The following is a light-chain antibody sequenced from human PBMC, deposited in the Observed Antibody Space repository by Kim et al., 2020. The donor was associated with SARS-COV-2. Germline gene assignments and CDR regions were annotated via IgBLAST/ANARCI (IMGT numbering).Light chain of an antibody. Sequence: EIVLTQSLGTLSLSPGERATLSCRASQSVSSTYLAWYQQTPGQAPRLLIYGASSRATGIPDRFSGSGSGTDFTLTISSLEPEDFAVYYCQQDGSSLWMFGQGNKVDIK. J-gene: IGKJ1*01. V-gene: IGKV3-20*01. CDR2: GAS. CDR3: QQDGSSLWM. CDR1: QSVSSTY.